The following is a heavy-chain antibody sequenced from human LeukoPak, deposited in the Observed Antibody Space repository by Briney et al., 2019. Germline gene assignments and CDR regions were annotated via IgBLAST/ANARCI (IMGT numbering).Heavy chain of an antibody. D-gene: IGHD2-2*01. CDR2: INHSGST. Sequence: SETLSLTCAVSGGSFSGYYWSWIRQPPGKGLEWIGEINHSGSTNYNPSLKSRVTISVDTSKNQFSLKLSSVTAADTAVYYCARGSWGYCSSTSCSNQAAIYFDYWGQGTLVTVSS. J-gene: IGHJ4*02. V-gene: IGHV4-34*01. CDR1: GGSFSGYY. CDR3: ARGSWGYCSSTSCSNQAAIYFDY.